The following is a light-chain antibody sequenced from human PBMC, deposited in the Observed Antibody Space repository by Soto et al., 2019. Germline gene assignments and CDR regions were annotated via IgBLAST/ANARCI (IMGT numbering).Light chain of an antibody. CDR3: SSYAGSNVI. Sequence: QSALTQPPSASGSPGQSVTISCTGTRSDVGDYKYVSWYQQHPGKAPKLMIYEVDKRPSGVPDRFSGSKSGNTASLAVSGLQAEDEADYFCSSYAGSNVIFGGGTKLTVL. V-gene: IGLV2-8*01. J-gene: IGLJ2*01. CDR1: RSDVGDYKY. CDR2: EVD.